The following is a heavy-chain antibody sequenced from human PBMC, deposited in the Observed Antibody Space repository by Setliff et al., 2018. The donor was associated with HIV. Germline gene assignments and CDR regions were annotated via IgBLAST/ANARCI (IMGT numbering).Heavy chain of an antibody. V-gene: IGHV1-18*01. Sequence: ASVKVSCKTSGYMFIAYGMSWARRAPGQGLEWMGWIGPYNGRTEYAQEFQGRVTITADESTSTAYMELSSLRSEDTAVYYCARGGYCSGYLDAFDIWGQGTMVTVSS. CDR3: ARGGYCSGYLDAFDI. CDR1: GYMFIAYG. J-gene: IGHJ3*02. D-gene: IGHD2-15*01. CDR2: IGPYNGRT.